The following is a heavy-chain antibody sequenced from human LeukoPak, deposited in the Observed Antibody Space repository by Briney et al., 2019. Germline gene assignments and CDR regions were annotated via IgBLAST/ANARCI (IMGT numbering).Heavy chain of an antibody. CDR3: ATGGSGYWYFDL. D-gene: IGHD2-8*02. J-gene: IGHJ2*01. V-gene: IGHV4-4*07. CDR2: IYTSGST. Sequence: KPSETLSLTCTVSGGSISSYYWSWIRQPAGKGLEWVGRIYTSGSTNYNPSLKGRVTISVDKSKNQFSLKLSSVTAADTAVYYCATGGSGYWYFDLWGRGTLVTVSS. CDR1: GGSISSYY.